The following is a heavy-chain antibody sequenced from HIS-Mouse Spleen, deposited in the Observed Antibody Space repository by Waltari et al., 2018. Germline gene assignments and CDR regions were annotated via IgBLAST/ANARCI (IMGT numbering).Heavy chain of an antibody. V-gene: IGHV3-9*01. J-gene: IGHJ3*02. D-gene: IGHD7-27*01. CDR2: ISWNSGSI. Sequence: EVQLVESGGGLVQPGRSLRLSCAASGFTFDDYAMHWVRQAPGKGLEWVSGISWNSGSIGYADSVKGRFTISRDNAKNSMYLQMNSPRAEDTALYYCAKDGPTGERGAFDIWGQGTMVTVSS. CDR3: AKDGPTGERGAFDI. CDR1: GFTFDDYA.